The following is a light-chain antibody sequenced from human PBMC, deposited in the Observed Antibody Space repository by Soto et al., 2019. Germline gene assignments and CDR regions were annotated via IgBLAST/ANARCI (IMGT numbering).Light chain of an antibody. CDR1: NIGSNS. Sequence: SSELTQPPSVSVAPGKTARIACGGNNIGSNSVHWYQQKPGQAPVLVIYYDSDRPSGIPERFSGSNSGNTATLTISRVEVGDEADYYCQVWDSSNWHYVFGSGTKVTVL. CDR2: YDS. V-gene: IGLV3-21*04. J-gene: IGLJ1*01. CDR3: QVWDSSNWHYV.